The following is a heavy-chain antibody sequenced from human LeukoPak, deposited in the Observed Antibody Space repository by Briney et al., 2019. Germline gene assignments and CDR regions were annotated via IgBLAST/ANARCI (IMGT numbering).Heavy chain of an antibody. V-gene: IGHV4-39*07. CDR2: IYYSGST. J-gene: IGHJ3*02. CDR3: ARARDYYDSSAYDAFDI. D-gene: IGHD3-22*01. Sequence: SETLSLTCTVSGGSISSSSYYWGWIRQPPGKGLEWIGSIYYSGSTYYNPSLKSRVTISVDTSKNQFSLKLSSVTAADTAVYYCARARDYYDSSAYDAFDIWGQGTMVTVSS. CDR1: GGSISSSSYY.